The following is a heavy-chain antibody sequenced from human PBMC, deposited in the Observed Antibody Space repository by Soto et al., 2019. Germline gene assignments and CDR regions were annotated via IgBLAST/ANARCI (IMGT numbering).Heavy chain of an antibody. CDR3: ARDRHSDSSIRDYSAALAI. Sequence: HPGKGLEWIGYIYYSGSTYYNQSLKSRVTISVDTSKNQFSLKLSSVTAADTAVYYCARDRHSDSSIRDYSAALAIRGQGTTVTVSP. D-gene: IGHD6-13*01. V-gene: IGHV4-31*02. J-gene: IGHJ6*01. CDR2: IYYSGST.